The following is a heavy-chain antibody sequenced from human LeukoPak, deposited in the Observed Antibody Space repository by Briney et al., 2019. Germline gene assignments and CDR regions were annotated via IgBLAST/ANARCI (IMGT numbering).Heavy chain of an antibody. CDR1: GYTFTSYD. CDR2: MNPNSANT. CDR3: ARELGIAAANTDY. Sequence: ASVKVSCKASGYTFTSYDINWVRQAPGQGLEWMGWMNPNSANTLYAQTFQGRVTMTRDTSINTAYMELSSLRSEDTAVYFCARELGIAAANTDYWGPGTLVTVSS. J-gene: IGHJ4*02. V-gene: IGHV1-8*01. D-gene: IGHD6-25*01.